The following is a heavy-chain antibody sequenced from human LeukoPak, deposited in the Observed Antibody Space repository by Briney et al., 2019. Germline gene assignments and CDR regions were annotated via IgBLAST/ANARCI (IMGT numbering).Heavy chain of an antibody. D-gene: IGHD6-13*01. CDR2: ISTGSDYI. V-gene: IGHV3-21*01. CDR3: ARHLAGATYGAGTDY. Sequence: GGSLRLSCAASGFTFSSNPMTWVRQAPGKGLEWVSSISTGSDYIFYADSLTGRFTISRDNAKNSLYLQMNNLRAEDTAVYYCARHLAGATYGAGTDYWGQGTLVIVSS. CDR1: GFTFSSNP. J-gene: IGHJ4*02.